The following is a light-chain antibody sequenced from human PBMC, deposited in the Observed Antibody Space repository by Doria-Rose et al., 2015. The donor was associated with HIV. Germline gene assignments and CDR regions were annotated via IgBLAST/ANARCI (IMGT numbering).Light chain of an antibody. CDR2: DAS. V-gene: IGKV3-11*01. J-gene: IGKJ5*01. Sequence: SLSPGERATLSCRASQSVSSYLAWYQQKPGQAPRLLIYDASNRATGIPARYSGSGSGTDFTLTISSLEPEDFAVYYCQQRGNWPSVTFGQGTRLEIK. CDR1: QSVSSY. CDR3: QQRGNWPSVT.